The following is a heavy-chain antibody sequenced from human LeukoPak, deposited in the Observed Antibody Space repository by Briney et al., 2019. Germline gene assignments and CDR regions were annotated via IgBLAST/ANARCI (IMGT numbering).Heavy chain of an antibody. V-gene: IGHV3-33*01. CDR1: GFTFSSYG. CDR3: ARDMSAGMFYFDY. D-gene: IGHD6-13*01. J-gene: IGHJ4*02. Sequence: GGSLRLSSVASGFTFSSYGMQWVRQAPGKGLEWVAVIWFDGSKRYYADSVKGRFTISRDNSKNTLYLQMNTLRAEDTAVYYCARDMSAGMFYFDYWGQGILVSVSS. CDR2: IWFDGSKR.